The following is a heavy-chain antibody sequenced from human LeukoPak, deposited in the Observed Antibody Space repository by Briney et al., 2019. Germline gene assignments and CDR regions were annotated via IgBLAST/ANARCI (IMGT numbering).Heavy chain of an antibody. CDR2: IIPIFGTA. D-gene: IGHD3-22*01. V-gene: IGHV1-69*13. CDR1: GGTFSSYA. CDR3: ARFGDSSGYNEYWYFDL. Sequence: ASVKVSCKASGGTFSSYAISWVRQAPGQGLEWMGGIIPIFGTANYAQKFQGRVTITADESTSTAYMELSSLRSEDTAVYYCARFGDSSGYNEYWYFDLWGRGTLVTVSS. J-gene: IGHJ2*01.